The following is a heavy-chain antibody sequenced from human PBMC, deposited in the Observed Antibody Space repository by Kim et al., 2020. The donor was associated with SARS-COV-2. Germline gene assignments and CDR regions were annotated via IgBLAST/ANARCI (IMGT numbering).Heavy chain of an antibody. V-gene: IGHV3-30*04. CDR1: GFTFSSSA. J-gene: IGHJ4*02. Sequence: GGSLRLSCAASGFTFSSSAMNWVRQAPGKGLEWVAVISDDGSNTYYVDSVKGRFTISRDNSKNTLYLQMNSLRAEDTAVYYCARGGPIVVVNRGLWDYWGQGTLVTVSP. CDR3: ARGGPIVVVNRGLWDY. D-gene: IGHD3-22*01. CDR2: ISDDGSNT.